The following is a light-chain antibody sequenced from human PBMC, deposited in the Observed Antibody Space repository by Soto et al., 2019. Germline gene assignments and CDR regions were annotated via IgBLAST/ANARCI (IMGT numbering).Light chain of an antibody. CDR2: GTS. CDR3: QKSDASPVP. CDR1: RSVSSNY. V-gene: IGKV3-20*01. Sequence: EIVLTQSPGTLSLSPGERATLSCRASRSVSSNYLAWYQQKTGQAPRLLIYGTSSRATGVQGRFSGSGSGTDFTLTVSRLEPEDCDMYYCQKSDASPVPFRPGTRLEIK. J-gene: IGKJ5*01.